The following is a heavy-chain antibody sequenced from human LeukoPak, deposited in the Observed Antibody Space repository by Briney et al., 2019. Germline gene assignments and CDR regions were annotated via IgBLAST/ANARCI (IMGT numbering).Heavy chain of an antibody. CDR3: AKDGAAAGTYYFDY. J-gene: IGHJ4*02. D-gene: IGHD6-13*01. Sequence: PGGSLRLSCAASGFTFSSYAMSWVRQAPGKGLEWVSAISGSGGSTYYADSVKGRFTISRDNSKNTLYLQMNSLRAEDTAVYSCAKDGAAAGTYYFDYWGQGTLVTVSS. V-gene: IGHV3-23*01. CDR1: GFTFSSYA. CDR2: ISGSGGST.